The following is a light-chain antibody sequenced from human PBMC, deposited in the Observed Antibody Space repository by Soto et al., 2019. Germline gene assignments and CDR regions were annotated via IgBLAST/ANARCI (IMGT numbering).Light chain of an antibody. V-gene: IGLV2-14*01. CDR2: DVN. Sequence: QSALTQPASVSGSPGQSIAISCTGTFSDVGGYDFVAWYQQHPGKAPKVIIYDVNNRPSGVSNRFFGSKSGNTASLTISGLQTEDEADYYCGSYSTSGSVVFGGGTKLPS. CDR1: FSDVGGYDF. J-gene: IGLJ2*01. CDR3: GSYSTSGSVV.